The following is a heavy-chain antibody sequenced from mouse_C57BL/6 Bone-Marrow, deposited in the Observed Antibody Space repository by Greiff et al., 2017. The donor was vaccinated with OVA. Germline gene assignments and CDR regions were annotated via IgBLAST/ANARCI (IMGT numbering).Heavy chain of an antibody. D-gene: IGHD2-5*01. CDR2: IYPGSGNT. CDR1: GYTFTDYY. Sequence: QVQLKESGAELVRPGASVKLSCKASGYTFTDYYINWVKQRPGQGLEWIARIYPGSGNTYYNEKFKGKATLTAEKSSSTAYMQLSSLTSEDSAVYFCARGGPYYSNYMDYAMDYWGQGTSVTVSS. CDR3: ARGGPYYSNYMDYAMDY. J-gene: IGHJ4*01. V-gene: IGHV1-76*01.